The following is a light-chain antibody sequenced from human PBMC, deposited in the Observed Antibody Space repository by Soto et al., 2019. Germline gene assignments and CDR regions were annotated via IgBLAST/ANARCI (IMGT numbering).Light chain of an antibody. J-gene: IGKJ5*01. V-gene: IGKV1-39*01. Sequence: DIQMTQSPSSLSASVGDRVTITCRASQSISSYLNWYQQKPGKAPKLLIYAASSLQSGVPSRFSGSGSGTDFTLTISSLQPEAVRTYYCLQSYSTPPVTFGQGTRLEIK. CDR3: LQSYSTPPVT. CDR1: QSISSY. CDR2: AAS.